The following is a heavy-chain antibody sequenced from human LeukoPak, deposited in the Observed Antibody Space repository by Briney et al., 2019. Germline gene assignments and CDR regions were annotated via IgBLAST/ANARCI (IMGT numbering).Heavy chain of an antibody. V-gene: IGHV4-59*01. CDR1: GGSISSYY. CDR2: IYYSGSN. Sequence: SETLSLTCTVSGGSISSYYRSWVRQPPGKGLEWIGYIYYSGSNNYNPSLKRRGTISVDKTKKKFSLKLRYVTAADTAVYYCARQPARPTVSTGYFVYWGQGTRVTVSS. CDR3: ARQPARPTVSTGYFVY. J-gene: IGHJ4*02. D-gene: IGHD4-11*01.